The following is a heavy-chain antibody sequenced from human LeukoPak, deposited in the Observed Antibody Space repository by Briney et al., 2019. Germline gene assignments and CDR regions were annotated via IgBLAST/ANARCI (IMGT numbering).Heavy chain of an antibody. CDR3: SGRFRDGYNYFDY. Sequence: ASVKVSCRASGYTFTSYDINWVRQVTGQGLEWMGWISPNSGYSAYAPKFQGRVTMTRDTSITTAYMELNNLRSEDTAVYYCSGRFRDGYNYFDYWGQGTLVTVSS. D-gene: IGHD5-24*01. CDR1: GYTFTSYD. V-gene: IGHV1-8*01. J-gene: IGHJ4*02. CDR2: ISPNSGYS.